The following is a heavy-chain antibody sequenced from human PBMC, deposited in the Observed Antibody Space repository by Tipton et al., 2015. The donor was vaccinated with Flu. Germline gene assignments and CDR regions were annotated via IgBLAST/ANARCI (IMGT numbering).Heavy chain of an antibody. CDR1: GGSISSSSYY. D-gene: IGHD2-15*01. Sequence: TLSLTCTVSGGSISSSSYYWGWIRQPPGKGLEWIGSIHYSGSTYYNPSLKSRVTISVDTSKNQFSLTVSSVSAADTAVYYCARRSCSGGTCYYFDYWGKGTLVTVSS. CDR3: ARRSCSGGTCYYFDY. V-gene: IGHV4-39*07. CDR2: IHYSGST. J-gene: IGHJ4*02.